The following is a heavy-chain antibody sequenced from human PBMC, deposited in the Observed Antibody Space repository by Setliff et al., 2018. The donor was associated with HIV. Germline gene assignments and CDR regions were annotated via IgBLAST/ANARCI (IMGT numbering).Heavy chain of an antibody. CDR3: ARHPTQYSSSSYIDY. J-gene: IGHJ4*02. CDR1: GYTFINYG. CDR2: MNPNTGNT. D-gene: IGHD6-6*01. V-gene: IGHV1-8*02. Sequence: GASVKVSCKASGYTFINYGISWVRQAPGQGLEWLGWMNPNTGNTGYAQNLQGRATMTRNTSTGTAYMELSRLRYEDTAVYYCARHPTQYSSSSYIDYWGQGTLVTVSS.